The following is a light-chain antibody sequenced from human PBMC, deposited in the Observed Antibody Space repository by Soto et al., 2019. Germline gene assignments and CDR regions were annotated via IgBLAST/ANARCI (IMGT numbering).Light chain of an antibody. CDR3: QSYDSSLSGPV. CDR2: GNS. Sequence: QSVLTQPPSVSGAPGQRVTISCTGSSSNIGAGYDVHWYQQLPGTAPKLLIYGNSNRPSGVPDRFSGSKSGTSASLALTGLQAEDESNYYCQSYDSSLSGPVFGGGTKVTVL. J-gene: IGLJ3*02. CDR1: SSNIGAGYD. V-gene: IGLV1-40*01.